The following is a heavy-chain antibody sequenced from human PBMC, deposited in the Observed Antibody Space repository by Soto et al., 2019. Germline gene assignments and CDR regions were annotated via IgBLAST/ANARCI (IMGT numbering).Heavy chain of an antibody. V-gene: IGHV4-34*01. J-gene: IGHJ4*02. CDR1: GGSFSGYY. CDR3: ALGYCSGGSCYHPFDY. Sequence: SETLSLTCAVYGGSFSGYYWSWIRQPPGKGLEWIGEINHSGSTNYNPSLKSRVTISVDTSKNQFSLKLSSVTAADTAVYYCALGYCSGGSCYHPFDYWGQGTLVTVS. CDR2: INHSGST. D-gene: IGHD2-15*01.